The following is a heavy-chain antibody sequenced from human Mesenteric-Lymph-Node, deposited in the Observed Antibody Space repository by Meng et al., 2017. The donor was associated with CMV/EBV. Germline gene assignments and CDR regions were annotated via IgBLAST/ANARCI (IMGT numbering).Heavy chain of an antibody. Sequence: GESLKISCAASGFTFSSYAMSWVRQAPGKGLEGLANISPDGSERYYADSVKGRFTISRDNAKDSVFLQMNSLKVEDTALYYCTTDLNWVAFWGQGTLVTVSS. V-gene: IGHV3-7*01. CDR1: GFTFSSYA. CDR3: TTDLNWVAF. D-gene: IGHD7-27*01. CDR2: ISPDGSER. J-gene: IGHJ4*02.